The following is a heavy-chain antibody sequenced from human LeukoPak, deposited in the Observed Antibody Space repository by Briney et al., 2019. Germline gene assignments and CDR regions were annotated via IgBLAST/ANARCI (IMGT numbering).Heavy chain of an antibody. Sequence: PGGSLRLSCAASGFTFSSYAMSWVRQAPGKGLEWVSAISGSGGSTYYADSVKGRFTISRDNAKNSLYLQMNSLRAEDTAVYYCAREHCSGGSCYYSVDYWGQGTLVTVSS. V-gene: IGHV3-23*01. CDR2: ISGSGGST. CDR3: AREHCSGGSCYYSVDY. CDR1: GFTFSSYA. D-gene: IGHD2-15*01. J-gene: IGHJ4*02.